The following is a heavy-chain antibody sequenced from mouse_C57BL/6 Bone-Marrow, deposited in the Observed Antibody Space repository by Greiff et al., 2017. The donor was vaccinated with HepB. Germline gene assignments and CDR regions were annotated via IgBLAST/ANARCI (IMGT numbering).Heavy chain of an antibody. Sequence: VKLVESGAELARPGASVKMSCKASGYTFTSYTMHWVKQRPGQGLEWIGYINPSSGYTKYNQKFKDKATLTADKSSSTAYMQLSSLTSEDSAVYYCARRDYAYYFDYWGQGTTLTVSS. D-gene: IGHD1-1*01. V-gene: IGHV1-4*01. J-gene: IGHJ2*01. CDR2: INPSSGYT. CDR3: ARRDYAYYFDY. CDR1: GYTFTSYT.